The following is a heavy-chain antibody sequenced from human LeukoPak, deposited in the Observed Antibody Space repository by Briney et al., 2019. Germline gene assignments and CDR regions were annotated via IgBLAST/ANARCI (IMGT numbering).Heavy chain of an antibody. V-gene: IGHV3-11*01. CDR1: GFNFSDYY. J-gene: IGHJ5*02. Sequence: GGSLRLSCAASGFNFSDYYMSWIRQAAGKGLEWLAYISGSSTTIYYADSVKGRFTISRDNANNSLYLQMNSLTAEDTAVYYCARVSSPWFRVERAFDPWGQGTLVTVSS. CDR3: ARVSSPWFRVERAFDP. D-gene: IGHD3-10*01. CDR2: ISGSSTTI.